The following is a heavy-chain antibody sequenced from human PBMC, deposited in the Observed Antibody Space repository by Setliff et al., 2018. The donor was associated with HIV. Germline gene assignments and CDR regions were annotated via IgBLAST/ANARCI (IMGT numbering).Heavy chain of an antibody. CDR1: GYTFTNFY. J-gene: IGHJ4*02. CDR3: ARGREKQWPVLADCLFDF. Sequence: GASVKVSCKASGYTFTNFYLHWVRQAPGQGLGWVGIVNPTSGSTTYAQTFQGRVTMTGDTYTSTVYMEVSSLRSEDTAVYYCARGREKQWPVLADCLFDFWGQGTLVTVSS. CDR2: VNPTSGST. D-gene: IGHD6-19*01. V-gene: IGHV1-46*01.